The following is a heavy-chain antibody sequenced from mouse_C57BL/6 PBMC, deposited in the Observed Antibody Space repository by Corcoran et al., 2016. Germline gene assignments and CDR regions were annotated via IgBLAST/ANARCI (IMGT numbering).Heavy chain of an antibody. CDR3: ARGYGNLWYFDV. CDR1: GYTFTTYG. V-gene: IGHV9-3*01. Sequence: QIQLVQSGPELKKPGETVKISCKASGYTFTTYGMSWVKQAPGKGLKWMGWINTYSGVPTYADDFKGRFAFSLETSASTAYLQINNLKNEETATYFCARGYGNLWYFDVWGTGTTVTVSS. CDR2: INTYSGVP. J-gene: IGHJ1*03. D-gene: IGHD2-10*02.